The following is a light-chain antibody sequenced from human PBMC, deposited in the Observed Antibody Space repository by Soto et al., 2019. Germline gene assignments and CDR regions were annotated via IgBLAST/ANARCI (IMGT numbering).Light chain of an antibody. Sequence: SVLPQPPSASGSPGQSVTISCTGTSSDVGGYNYVSWYQQHPGKAPKLMIYEVIKRPSGVPDRFSGSKSGNTASLTVSGLQAEDEADYYCSSYAGSNNYVFGTGTKVTVL. CDR1: SSDVGGYNY. J-gene: IGLJ1*01. V-gene: IGLV2-8*01. CDR2: EVI. CDR3: SSYAGSNNYV.